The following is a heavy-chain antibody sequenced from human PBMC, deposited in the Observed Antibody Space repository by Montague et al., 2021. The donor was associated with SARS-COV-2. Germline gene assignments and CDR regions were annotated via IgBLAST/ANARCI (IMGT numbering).Heavy chain of an antibody. CDR1: GGSIRSGSYN. CDR2: IYTRGGT. V-gene: IGHV4-61*02. J-gene: IGHJ4*02. CDR3: ARSGEGGTSWPLDY. Sequence: TLSLTCTVSGGSIRSGSYNWSWIRQSAGKGLEWIGRIYTRGGTYYNPSLKSRVTISIDTSKNQLSLKLSSVTAADAAMYYCARSGEGGTSWPLDYWGQGTRVTVSS. D-gene: IGHD6-13*01.